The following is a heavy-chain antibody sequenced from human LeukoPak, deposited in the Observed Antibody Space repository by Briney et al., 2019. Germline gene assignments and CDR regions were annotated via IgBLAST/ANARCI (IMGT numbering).Heavy chain of an antibody. D-gene: IGHD2-2*01. CDR3: AREHCSSTSCSIPI. V-gene: IGHV4-30-2*01. Sequence: SETLSLTCTVSGGSISSGGYYWSWIRQPPGKGLEWIGYIYHSGSTYYNPSLKSRVTISVDRSKNQFSLKLSSVTAADTAVYYCAREHCSSTSCSIPIWGQGTMVTVSS. CDR1: GGSISSGGYY. CDR2: IYHSGST. J-gene: IGHJ3*02.